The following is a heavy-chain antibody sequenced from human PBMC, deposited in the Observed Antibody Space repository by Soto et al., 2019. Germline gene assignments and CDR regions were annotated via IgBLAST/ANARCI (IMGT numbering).Heavy chain of an antibody. CDR1: GFTFSSYG. Sequence: QVQLVESGGGVVQPGRSLRLSCAASGFTFSSYGMHWVRQAPGKGLEWVAVIWYDGSNKYYADSVKGRFTISRDNSKNTLYLQMNSLRAEDTAVYYCARDQSGWSRYYYYGMDVWGQGTTVTVSS. J-gene: IGHJ6*02. CDR2: IWYDGSNK. CDR3: ARDQSGWSRYYYYGMDV. D-gene: IGHD6-19*01. V-gene: IGHV3-33*01.